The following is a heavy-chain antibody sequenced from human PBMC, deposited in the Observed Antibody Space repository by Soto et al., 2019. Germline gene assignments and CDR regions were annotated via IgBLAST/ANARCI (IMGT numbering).Heavy chain of an antibody. CDR2: INGDGSTT. CDR1: GFAFSSYW. V-gene: IGHV3-74*01. CDR3: ARVGQGQYYFDY. Sequence: EVHLVESGGGSVQPGGSLKLSCAGSGFAFSSYWIHWVRQVPGKGLVWVSRINGDGSTTSYADSVRGRFTISRDNAKDTLYLQMNSLRAEDTAIYYCARVGQGQYYFDYWGQGTLVTVSS. J-gene: IGHJ4*02.